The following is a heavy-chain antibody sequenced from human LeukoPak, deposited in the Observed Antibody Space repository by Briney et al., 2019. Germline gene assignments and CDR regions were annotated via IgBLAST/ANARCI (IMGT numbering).Heavy chain of an antibody. CDR1: GGSISSYY. Sequence: PSETLSLTCTVSGGSISSYYWSWFRQPPRKGLAWIGYLYYSGSTNYNPSLKSRVTISVDTSKNQFSLKLSSVTAADTAVYYCARDHTYYDILTGYSFGAFDIWGQGTMVTVSS. V-gene: IGHV4-59*01. CDR2: LYYSGST. CDR3: ARDHTYYDILTGYSFGAFDI. J-gene: IGHJ3*02. D-gene: IGHD3-9*01.